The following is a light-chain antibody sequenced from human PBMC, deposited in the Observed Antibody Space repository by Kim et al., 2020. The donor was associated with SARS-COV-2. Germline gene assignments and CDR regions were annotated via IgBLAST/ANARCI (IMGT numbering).Light chain of an antibody. CDR2: GAS. Sequence: EIVMTQSPATLSVPPGERATLSCRASQSVSTNLAWYQQKPGQAPRLLLYGASTRTTGIPARFSGSGSGTEFTLTISSLQSEDFAVYYCQEYNNWPRLTFGGGTKVDIK. J-gene: IGKJ4*01. V-gene: IGKV3-15*01. CDR1: QSVSTN. CDR3: QEYNNWPRLT.